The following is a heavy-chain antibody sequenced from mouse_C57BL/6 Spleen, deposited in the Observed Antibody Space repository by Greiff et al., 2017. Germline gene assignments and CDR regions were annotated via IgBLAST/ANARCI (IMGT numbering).Heavy chain of an antibody. D-gene: IGHD2-4*01. CDR1: GYTFTSYT. CDR2: INPSSGYT. V-gene: IGHV1-4*01. Sequence: VQLQQSGAELARPGASVKMSCKASGYTFTSYTMHWVKQRPGQGLEWIGYINPSSGYTKYNQKFKDKATLTADKTSSTAYMQLSSLTSEDSAVYYSATNDYLFDYWGQGTTLTVSS. J-gene: IGHJ2*01. CDR3: ATNDYLFDY.